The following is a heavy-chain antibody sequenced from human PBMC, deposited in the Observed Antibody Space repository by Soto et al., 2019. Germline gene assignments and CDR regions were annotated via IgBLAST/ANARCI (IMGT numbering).Heavy chain of an antibody. J-gene: IGHJ4*02. CDR3: ARAAVYCSSTSCYPYYFDY. CDR1: GFTFSSYW. Sequence: GGSLRLSCAASGFTFSSYWMSWVRQAPGKGLEWVANIKQDGSEKYYGDSVKGRFTISRDNAKNSLYLQMNSLRAEDTAVYYCARAAVYCSSTSCYPYYFDYWGQGTLVTVSS. D-gene: IGHD2-2*01. CDR2: IKQDGSEK. V-gene: IGHV3-7*04.